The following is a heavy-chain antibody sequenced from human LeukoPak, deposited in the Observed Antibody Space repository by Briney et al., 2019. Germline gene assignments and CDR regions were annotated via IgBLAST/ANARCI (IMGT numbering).Heavy chain of an antibody. CDR3: ARDQYSGYDYYGMDV. V-gene: IGHV1-69*13. CDR2: IIPIFGTA. D-gene: IGHD5-12*01. CDR1: GGTFSGYA. J-gene: IGHJ6*02. Sequence: SVKVSCKASGGTFSGYAISWVRQAPGQGLEWMGGIIPIFGTANYARKFQGRVTITADESTSTAYMELSSLRSEDTAVYYCARDQYSGYDYYGMDVWGQGTTVTVSS.